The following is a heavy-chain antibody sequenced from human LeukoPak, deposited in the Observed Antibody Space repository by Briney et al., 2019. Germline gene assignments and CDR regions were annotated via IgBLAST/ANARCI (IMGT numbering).Heavy chain of an antibody. D-gene: IGHD3-22*01. V-gene: IGHV3-66*02. J-gene: IGHJ3*02. CDR2: IYSGGST. CDR1: GFTVSSNY. Sequence: PGGSLRPSCAASGFTVSSNYMSWVRQAPGKGLEWVSVIYSGGSTYYADSVKGRFTISRDNSKNTLYLQMNSLRAEDTAVYYCARDYCDSSGYQRWGAFDIWGQGTMVTVSS. CDR3: ARDYCDSSGYQRWGAFDI.